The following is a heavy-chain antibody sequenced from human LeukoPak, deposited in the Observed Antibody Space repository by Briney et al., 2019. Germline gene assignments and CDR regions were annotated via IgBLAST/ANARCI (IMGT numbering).Heavy chain of an antibody. Sequence: GGSLRLSCAASGFTVSSNYLNWVRQAPGKGLEWVSVIYSGGSTYYADSVKGRFTISRDNSKNTLYLQMNSLRPEDTAVYYCARDRGSYAWDYWGQGTLVTVSS. J-gene: IGHJ4*02. V-gene: IGHV3-66*02. CDR3: ARDRGSYAWDY. D-gene: IGHD5-12*01. CDR2: IYSGGST. CDR1: GFTVSSNY.